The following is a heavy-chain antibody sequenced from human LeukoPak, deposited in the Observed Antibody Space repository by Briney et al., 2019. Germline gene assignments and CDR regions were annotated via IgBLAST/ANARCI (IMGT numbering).Heavy chain of an antibody. CDR1: GFTFSDYS. Sequence: PGESLRLSCAASGFTFSDYSMNWVRQAPGKGLEWVSYIYGSGDTIYYADSVKGRFTISRDNAKNSLDLQMNSLRDEDTAVYYCSRRFDCWGQGTLVTVSS. CDR3: SRRFDC. CDR2: IYGSGDTI. V-gene: IGHV3-48*02. J-gene: IGHJ4*02.